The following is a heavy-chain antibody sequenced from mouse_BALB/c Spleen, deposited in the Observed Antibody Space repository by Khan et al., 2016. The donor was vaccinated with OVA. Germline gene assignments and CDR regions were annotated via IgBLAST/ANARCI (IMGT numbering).Heavy chain of an antibody. V-gene: IGHV10S3*01. Sequence: EVQLVETGGGLVQPKGSLKISCAASGFTFNTNAMNWVRQAPGKGLEWVGRIRTKSNNYGTYYADSAKDRFTISRDDSQSLLFLQMNNLKTEDTAIYYCVREGWDYWGQGTSVTVSS. CDR1: GFTFNTNA. J-gene: IGHJ4*01. CDR3: VREGWDY. CDR2: IRTKSNNYGT.